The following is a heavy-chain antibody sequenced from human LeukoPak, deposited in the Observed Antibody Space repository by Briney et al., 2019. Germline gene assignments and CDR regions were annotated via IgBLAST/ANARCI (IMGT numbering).Heavy chain of an antibody. CDR3: ARLLGSHINYFDP. Sequence: SETLSLTCTVSGGSISSSSYYWGWIRQPPGKGLEWIGSIYYSGSTYYNPSLKSRVTISVDTSKNQSSLKLSSVTAADTAVYYCARLLGSHINYFDPWGQGTLVTVSS. CDR1: GGSISSSSYY. J-gene: IGHJ5*02. V-gene: IGHV4-39*01. CDR2: IYYSGST. D-gene: IGHD2-21*01.